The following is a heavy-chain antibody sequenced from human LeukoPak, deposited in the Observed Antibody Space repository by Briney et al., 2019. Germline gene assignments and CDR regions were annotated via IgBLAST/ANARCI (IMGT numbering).Heavy chain of an antibody. V-gene: IGHV1-2*02. D-gene: IGHD1-7*01. CDR1: GYTFTGYY. CDR3: ATARGITGTYFDY. J-gene: IGHJ4*02. Sequence: ASVKVSCKASGYTFTGYYMHWVRQAPGQGLEWMGWINPNSGGTNYAQKFQGRVTMTRDTSISTAYMELSSLRSEDTAVYYCATARGITGTYFDYWGQGTLVTVSS. CDR2: INPNSGGT.